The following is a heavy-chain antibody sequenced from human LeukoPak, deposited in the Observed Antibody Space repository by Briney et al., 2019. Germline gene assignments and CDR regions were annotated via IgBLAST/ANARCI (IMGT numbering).Heavy chain of an antibody. D-gene: IGHD5-24*01. CDR2: ISYDGRHK. Sequence: LPGGSLRLSCAASGFTFRDYAMQWVRQAPGKGLEWVAVISYDGRHKNYADSVKGRFTISRDDSENTLYLQMNSLRIEDTAIYYCARDEYDGYNLGPSDYWGQGTLDTVSS. J-gene: IGHJ4*02. CDR1: GFTFRDYA. CDR3: ARDEYDGYNLGPSDY. V-gene: IGHV3-30*04.